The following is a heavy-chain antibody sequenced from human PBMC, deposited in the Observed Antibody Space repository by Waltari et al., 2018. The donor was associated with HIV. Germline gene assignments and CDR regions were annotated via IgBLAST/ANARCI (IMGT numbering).Heavy chain of an antibody. CDR3: ARRLLVGSTEGAGDY. V-gene: IGHV4-39*01. D-gene: IGHD1-26*01. CDR1: GGPISRTNYY. J-gene: IGHJ4*02. CDR2: ISYRGNT. Sequence: QLQLQESGPGLVKPSETLSLSCTVPGGPISRTNYYWGWLRQPPNKGLEWNGSISYRGNTYYNPSLKSRVTISVDTSKNQFSLKVSSVIAADTAVYYCARRLLVGSTEGAGDYWGQGTLVTVSS.